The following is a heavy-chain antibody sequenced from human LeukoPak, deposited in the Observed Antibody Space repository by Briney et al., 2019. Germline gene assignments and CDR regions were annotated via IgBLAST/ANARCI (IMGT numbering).Heavy chain of an antibody. V-gene: IGHV3-7*01. CDR2: IKQHGNEK. J-gene: IGHJ5*02. CDR3: ARPDWLDP. Sequence: PGGSLRLSCAASGFTFSSYWMTWVRQAPGKGLEWVANIKQHGNEKYYADSVKGRFTISRDDAKTSVYLQMNSLRAEDTAVYYCARPDWLDPWGQGTLVTVSS. CDR1: GFTFSSYW.